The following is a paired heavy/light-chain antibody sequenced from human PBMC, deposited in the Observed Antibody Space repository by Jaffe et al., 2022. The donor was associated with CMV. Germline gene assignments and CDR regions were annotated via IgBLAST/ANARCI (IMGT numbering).Light chain of an antibody. CDR1: SSNIGSNT. Sequence: QSVLTQPPSASGTPGQRVTISCSGSSSNIGSNTVNWYHQLPGAAPKLLIYSNNQRPSGVPDRFSGSRSGTSASLAISGLQSEDEADYYCAAWDDSLNGRVFGTGTKVTVL. CDR2: SNN. V-gene: IGLV1-44*01. CDR3: AAWDDSLNGRV. J-gene: IGLJ1*01.
Heavy chain of an antibody. Sequence: QVQLQQSGPGLVKPSQTLSLTCAISGDSVSSNTAAWNWVRQSPSRGLEWLGRTFYRSKWYVVYAVSVKSRMTINPDTSKNQLSLQLDSVTPEDTAVYYCARDQGAKPGTTPYFDYWGQGTLVTVSS. D-gene: IGHD1-1*01. CDR3: ARDQGAKPGTTPYFDY. J-gene: IGHJ4*02. CDR1: GDSVSSNTAA. CDR2: TFYRSKWYV. V-gene: IGHV6-1*01.